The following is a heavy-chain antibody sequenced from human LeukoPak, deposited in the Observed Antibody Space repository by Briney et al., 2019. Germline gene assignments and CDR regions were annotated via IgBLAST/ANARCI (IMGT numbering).Heavy chain of an antibody. V-gene: IGHV4-39*07. Sequence: SETLSLTCTVSGGSISSSSYYWGWIRQPPGKGLEWIGEINHSGSTNYNPSLKSRVTISVDTSKNQFSLKLSSVTAADTAVYYCARGRRSVFGATTVRFDYWGQGTLVTVSS. CDR1: GGSISSSSYY. CDR3: ARGRRSVFGATTVRFDY. D-gene: IGHD1-26*01. J-gene: IGHJ4*02. CDR2: INHSGST.